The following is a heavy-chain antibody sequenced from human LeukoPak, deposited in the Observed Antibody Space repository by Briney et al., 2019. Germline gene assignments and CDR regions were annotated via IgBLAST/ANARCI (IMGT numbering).Heavy chain of an antibody. V-gene: IGHV1-8*03. CDR1: GYTFTSYD. CDR2: MNPNSGNT. J-gene: IGHJ4*02. Sequence: APVKVSCKASGYTFTSYDINWVRQATGQGLEWMGWMNPNSGNTGYAQKFQGRVTITRNTSISTAYMELSSLRSEDTAVYYCARGYSYGYDFDYWGQGTLVTVSS. D-gene: IGHD5-18*01. CDR3: ARGYSYGYDFDY.